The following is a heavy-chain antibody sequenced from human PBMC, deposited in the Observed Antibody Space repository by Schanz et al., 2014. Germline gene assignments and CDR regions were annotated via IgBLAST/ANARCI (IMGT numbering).Heavy chain of an antibody. Sequence: QVQLVQSGAEVKKPGASVKVSCKASGYTFTSYDFNWVRQAPGQGLEWMGIVNPSVRGAHFAGEFQGRVTVTSDTSTSTAYMELRRLRSDDTAVYWCARGGYSSGWYGRESAHFDYWGQGSRVAGSS. V-gene: IGHV1-46*01. CDR3: ARGGYSSGWYGRESAHFDY. CDR2: VNPSVRGA. CDR1: GYTFTSYD. J-gene: IGHJ4*02. D-gene: IGHD6-19*01.